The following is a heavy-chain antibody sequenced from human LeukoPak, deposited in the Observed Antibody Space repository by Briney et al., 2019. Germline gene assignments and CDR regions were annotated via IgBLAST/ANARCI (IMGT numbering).Heavy chain of an antibody. V-gene: IGHV4-59*08. Sequence: SETLSLTCTVSGDSISSYYWNWIRQPPGKGLEWIGYIYYSGSTKYNPSLKSRVVISVDTSKNQFSLRLSSVTAADTAVYYCARGGLLWFGENNNWFDPWGQGTLVTVSS. J-gene: IGHJ5*02. CDR2: IYYSGST. CDR3: ARGGLLWFGENNNWFDP. D-gene: IGHD3-10*01. CDR1: GDSISSYY.